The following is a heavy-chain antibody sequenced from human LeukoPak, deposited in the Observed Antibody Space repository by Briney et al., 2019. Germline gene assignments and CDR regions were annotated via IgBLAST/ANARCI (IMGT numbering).Heavy chain of an antibody. Sequence: GASVKVSCKASGYTFTSYAMHWVRQAPGQRLEWMGWINAGNGNTKYSQKFQGRVTITRDTSASTAYMELSRLRSDDTAVYYCAREGAVAGNLDYWGQGTLVTVSS. CDR2: INAGNGNT. V-gene: IGHV1-3*01. CDR1: GYTFTSYA. J-gene: IGHJ4*02. CDR3: AREGAVAGNLDY. D-gene: IGHD6-19*01.